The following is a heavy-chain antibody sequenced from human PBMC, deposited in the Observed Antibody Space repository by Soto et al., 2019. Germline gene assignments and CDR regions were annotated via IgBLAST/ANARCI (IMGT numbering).Heavy chain of an antibody. Sequence: EVQLLESGGGLVQPGGSLRLSCAASGFTFSNYAMTWVRQAPGKGLEWVADISGSGDTTYHADAVKGRFIISRDNSKNTLSLQMSSLRGADTAVYYCAKAFYEGLLKSAESSDAYAIRGQGTMVTVSS. CDR1: GFTFSNYA. CDR3: AKAFYEGLLKSAESSDAYAI. D-gene: IGHD3-10*01. V-gene: IGHV3-23*01. J-gene: IGHJ3*02. CDR2: ISGSGDTT.